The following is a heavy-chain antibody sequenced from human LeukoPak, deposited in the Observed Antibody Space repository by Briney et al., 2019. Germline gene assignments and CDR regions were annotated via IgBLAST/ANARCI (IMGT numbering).Heavy chain of an antibody. CDR3: ARDFSGGSCYPGGIDY. D-gene: IGHD2-15*01. J-gene: IGHJ4*02. V-gene: IGHV4-4*07. CDR1: GGSISSYY. Sequence: SETLSLTCTVSGGSISSYYWSWIRQPAGKGLEWIGRIYTSGSTNYNPSLKSRVTMSVDTPKNQFSLKLSSVTAADTAVYYCARDFSGGSCYPGGIDYWGQGTLVTVSS. CDR2: IYTSGST.